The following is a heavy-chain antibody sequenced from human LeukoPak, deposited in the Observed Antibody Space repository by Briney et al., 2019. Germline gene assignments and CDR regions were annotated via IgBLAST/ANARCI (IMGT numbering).Heavy chain of an antibody. Sequence: SETLSLTCTVSGVSISSYYWSWIRQPPGKGLEWIGYIYYSGSTNYNPALKSRVTISVDTSKNQFSLKLSSVTAADTAVYYGARRQGATFDYWGQRTLVTVSS. J-gene: IGHJ4*02. D-gene: IGHD1-26*01. CDR2: IYYSGST. CDR1: GVSISSYY. CDR3: ARRQGATFDY. V-gene: IGHV4-59*08.